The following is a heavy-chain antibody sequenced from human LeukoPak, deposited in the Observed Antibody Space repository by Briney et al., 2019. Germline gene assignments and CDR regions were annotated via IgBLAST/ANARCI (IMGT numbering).Heavy chain of an antibody. Sequence: ASVKVSCKASGYTFTGYYMHWVRQAPGQGLEWMGWINPNSGNTNYAQKLQGRVTMTTDTSTSTAYMELRSLRSDDTAVYYCARISGNFPYYYYYMDVWGKGTTVTISS. V-gene: IGHV1-18*04. CDR3: ARISGNFPYYYYYMDV. J-gene: IGHJ6*03. CDR2: INPNSGNT. CDR1: GYTFTGYY.